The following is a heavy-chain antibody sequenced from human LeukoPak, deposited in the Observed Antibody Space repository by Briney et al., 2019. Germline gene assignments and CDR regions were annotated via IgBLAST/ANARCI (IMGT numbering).Heavy chain of an antibody. D-gene: IGHD4-23*01. Sequence: PGGSLRLSCAASGFTFSSYAMNWVRQAPGKGLEWVSSIIDSGDSTFYADSVKGRFTISRDTPKNTLYLQMNSLRAEDTAVYYCAKGNSALDVWGQGTTVTVSS. J-gene: IGHJ6*02. CDR2: IIDSGDST. CDR3: AKGNSALDV. CDR1: GFTFSSYA. V-gene: IGHV3-23*01.